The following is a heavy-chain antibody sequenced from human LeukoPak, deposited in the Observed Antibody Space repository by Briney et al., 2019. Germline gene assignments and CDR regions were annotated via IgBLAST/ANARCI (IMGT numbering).Heavy chain of an antibody. D-gene: IGHD1-1*01. V-gene: IGHV4-4*07. CDR3: ARGRVSSSTWYSTYYYYFYMDV. Sequence: SETLSLTCIVSGGSINNYYWNWIRQPAGQGLEWIGRIYTSGSTNYNPSLKSRVTMSVDTSKNLFSLRLRSVTAADTAVYFCARGRVSSSTWYSTYYYYFYMDVWGKGTTVTVSS. CDR2: IYTSGST. CDR1: GGSINNYY. J-gene: IGHJ6*03.